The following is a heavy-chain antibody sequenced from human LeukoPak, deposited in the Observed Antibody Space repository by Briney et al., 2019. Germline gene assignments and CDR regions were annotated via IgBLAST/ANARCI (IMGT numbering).Heavy chain of an antibody. CDR1: GFTFSSYA. Sequence: GGSLRLSCAASGFTFSSYAMSWARQAPGKGLEWVSGISASSGRTYYADPVRGRFTISRDNSKNTLYLQMNSLRAEDTAVYYCAKGFYYDTSAYLDYWGQGTLVTVSS. J-gene: IGHJ4*02. CDR3: AKGFYYDTSAYLDY. CDR2: ISASSGRT. D-gene: IGHD3-22*01. V-gene: IGHV3-23*01.